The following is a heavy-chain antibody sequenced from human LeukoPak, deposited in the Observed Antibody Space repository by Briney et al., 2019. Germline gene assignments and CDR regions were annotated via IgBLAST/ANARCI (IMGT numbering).Heavy chain of an antibody. CDR2: ISVSGSST. Sequence: GGSLRLSCAASGFTFSSYAMHWVRQAPGKGLEWVSAISVSGSSTYYADSVKGRFTISRDNSKNTLYLQMNSLRAEDTAVYYCAKRRGGSYYDAFDIWGQGTMVTVSS. V-gene: IGHV3-23*01. CDR1: GFTFSSYA. D-gene: IGHD1-26*01. J-gene: IGHJ3*02. CDR3: AKRRGGSYYDAFDI.